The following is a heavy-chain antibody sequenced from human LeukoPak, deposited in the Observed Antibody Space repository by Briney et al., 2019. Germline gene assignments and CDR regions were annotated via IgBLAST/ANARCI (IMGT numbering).Heavy chain of an antibody. J-gene: IGHJ4*02. V-gene: IGHV1-2*02. D-gene: IGHD3-22*01. CDR3: ARGRTYYDSSGYRLEY. CDR2: IHPSNGGT. Sequence: ASVKVSCKASGYAFSGYYMHWVRQAPGRDLEWMGWIHPSNGGTNYAQNFQGRVTMTRDTSISTAYMELSSLTSDDTAVYYCARGRTYYDSSGYRLEYWGQGTLVTVSS. CDR1: GYAFSGYY.